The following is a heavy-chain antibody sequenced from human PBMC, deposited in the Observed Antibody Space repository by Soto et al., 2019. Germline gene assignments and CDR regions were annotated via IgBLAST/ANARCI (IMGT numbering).Heavy chain of an antibody. CDR3: ARERNDYGYAFDI. Sequence: QVQLQESGPGLVKPSQTLSLTCTVSGGSVSSGDYYWSWIRQPPGKGLEWIGYIYYSGSTYYNVSLKSRLTISIDSSKNQFSLKLTSVPAAHTAVYYCARERNDYGYAFDIWGQGTMVTVSS. D-gene: IGHD4-17*01. J-gene: IGHJ3*02. V-gene: IGHV4-30-4*01. CDR2: IYYSGST. CDR1: GGSVSSGDYY.